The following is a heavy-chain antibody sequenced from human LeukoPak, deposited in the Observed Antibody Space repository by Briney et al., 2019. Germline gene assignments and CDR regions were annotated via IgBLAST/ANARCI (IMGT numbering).Heavy chain of an antibody. Sequence: GGSLRLSCSASGFTFADYSVTWVRQAPGKGLEWVGSFVSGLDGGAAEYAASLKGRVTISRDDSKSNAYLQMNSLKTDDTAVYYCSRWLTHAVLDYWGQGTLVTVSS. CDR1: GFTFADYS. CDR3: SRWLTHAVLDY. D-gene: IGHD5-12*01. CDR2: FVSGLDGGAA. J-gene: IGHJ4*02. V-gene: IGHV3-49*04.